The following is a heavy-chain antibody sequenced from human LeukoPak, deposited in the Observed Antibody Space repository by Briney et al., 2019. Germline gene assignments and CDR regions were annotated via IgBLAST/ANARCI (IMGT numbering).Heavy chain of an antibody. CDR2: ISYDGSNK. CDR3: AKDRYSYAFEYSDS. J-gene: IGHJ4*02. D-gene: IGHD5-18*01. CDR1: GFTFSSYG. Sequence: PGRSLRLSCAASGFTFSSYGMHWVRQAPGKGLEWVAVISYDGSNKYYADSVKGRFTISRDNSKNTLYLQMSSLRTEDTAVYYCAKDRYSYAFEYSDSWGQGTLVTVSS. V-gene: IGHV3-30*18.